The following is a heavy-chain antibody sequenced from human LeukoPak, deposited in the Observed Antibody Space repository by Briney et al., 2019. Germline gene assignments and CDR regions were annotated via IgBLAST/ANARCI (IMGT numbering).Heavy chain of an antibody. CDR1: GGSISSYY. V-gene: IGHV4-4*07. CDR2: IYTSGST. D-gene: IGHD3-10*01. J-gene: IGHJ6*02. Sequence: SETLSLTCTVSGGSISSYYWSWIRQPAGKGLEWIGRIYTSGSTNYNPSLKSRVTMSVDTSKNQFSLKLSSVTAADTAVYYCAREGMVRDNYYYYGMDVWGQGTTVTVSS. CDR3: AREGMVRDNYYYYGMDV.